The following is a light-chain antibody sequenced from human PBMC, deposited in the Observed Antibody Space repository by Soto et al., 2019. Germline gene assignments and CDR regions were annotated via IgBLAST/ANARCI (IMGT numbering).Light chain of an antibody. CDR3: QMLDIGGGNVV. J-gene: IGLJ2*01. V-gene: IGLV3-21*01. CDR1: NSGSKS. Sequence: SYELTQLRSVSVAPDTTASVGCGGSNSGSKSVHWYQKKSGQAPVLVMYYDSDRPSGTPERCSGSNSEHTATLTISRVEAGYEAEYYCQMLDIGGGNVVFGGGTK. CDR2: YDS.